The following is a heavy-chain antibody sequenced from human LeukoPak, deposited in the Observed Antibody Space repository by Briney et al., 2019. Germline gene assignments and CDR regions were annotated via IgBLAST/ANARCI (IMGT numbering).Heavy chain of an antibody. V-gene: IGHV3-7*01. CDR2: IKQDGSEK. CDR3: ARTKARGWVPYYFDY. CDR1: GFTFSNYW. Sequence: GGSLRLSCAVSGFTFSNYWMSWVRQAPGKGLEWVANIKQDGSEKYYVDSVKGRFTISRDNAKNSLYLQMNSLRAEDTAVYYCARTKARGWVPYYFDYWGQGTLVTVSS. D-gene: IGHD6-19*01. J-gene: IGHJ4*02.